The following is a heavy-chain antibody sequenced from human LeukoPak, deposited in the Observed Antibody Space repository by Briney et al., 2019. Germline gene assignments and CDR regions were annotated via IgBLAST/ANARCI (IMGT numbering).Heavy chain of an antibody. V-gene: IGHV3-21*04. CDR1: GFTFSSYS. J-gene: IGHJ4*02. CDR2: ISSSSSYI. D-gene: IGHD1-1*01. CDR3: ATYRQIQVPFEF. Sequence: GGSLRLSCAASGFTFSSYSMNWVRQAPGKGLEWVSSISSSSSYIYYADSVKGRFTISRDNAKNSLYLQMDSLRAEDTATYYCATYRQIQVPFEFWGQGTLVTVSS.